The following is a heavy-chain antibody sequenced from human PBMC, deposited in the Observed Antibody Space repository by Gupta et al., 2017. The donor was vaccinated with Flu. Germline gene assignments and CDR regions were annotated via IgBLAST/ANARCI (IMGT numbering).Heavy chain of an antibody. CDR3: ARVVAGYNYGLTDSDAFDI. CDR1: GFTFSSYS. V-gene: IGHV3-21*01. J-gene: IGHJ3*02. CDR2: ISSSSSYI. Sequence: EVQLVESGGGLVKPGGSLRLSCAASGFTFSSYSMNWVRQAPGKGLEWVSSISSSSSYIYFADSVKGRFTISRDNAKNSLYLQMNSLRAEDTAVYYCARVVAGYNYGLTDSDAFDIWGQGTMVTVSS. D-gene: IGHD5-18*01.